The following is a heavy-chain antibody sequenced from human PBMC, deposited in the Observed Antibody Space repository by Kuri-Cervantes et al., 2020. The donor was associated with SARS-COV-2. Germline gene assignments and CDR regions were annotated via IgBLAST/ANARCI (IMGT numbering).Heavy chain of an antibody. Sequence: SVKVSCKASGGTLNTYSFSWVRQAPGQGLEWMGGIMPILGTADYAQKFQDRVTITADESTSTAYMELSSLRSEDTAVYYCASHLQYCSSTSCYMSHYYYYYGMDVWGQGTTVTVSS. CDR1: GGTLNTYS. D-gene: IGHD2-2*02. CDR2: IMPILGTA. CDR3: ASHLQYCSSTSCYMSHYYYYYGMDV. J-gene: IGHJ6*02. V-gene: IGHV1-69*13.